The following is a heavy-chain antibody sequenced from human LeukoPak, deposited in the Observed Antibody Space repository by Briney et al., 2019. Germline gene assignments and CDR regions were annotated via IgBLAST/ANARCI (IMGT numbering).Heavy chain of an antibody. CDR2: INHSRST. J-gene: IGHJ4*02. Sequence: SESLCLTCAVYRGSFSGYYWNLIRQPPGNGVEWMGEINHSRSTNYNPSLKSRVTISVDTSKHQFSLKLRSVTAADTAVYYCARSIGVLLWFGDTSYYFDYWGQGTLVTVSS. V-gene: IGHV4-34*01. CDR1: RGSFSGYY. D-gene: IGHD3-10*01. CDR3: ARSIGVLLWFGDTSYYFDY.